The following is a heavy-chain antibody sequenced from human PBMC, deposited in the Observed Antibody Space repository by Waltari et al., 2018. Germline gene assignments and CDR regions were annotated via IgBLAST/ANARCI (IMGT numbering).Heavy chain of an antibody. V-gene: IGHV3-48*01. CDR2: ISSSSSAI. D-gene: IGHD4-17*01. CDR3: ARVPTVVLSLAVYFDY. Sequence: EVQLFESGGALVQPGGSLRLSCRDSGFHFSAFVMYWVRQAPGKGLEWVSYISSSSSAIYYADSVKGRFTISRDNANNSLYLQMNSLRAEDTAIYYCARVPTVVLSLAVYFDYWGQGSLVTVSS. CDR1: GFHFSAFV. J-gene: IGHJ4*02.